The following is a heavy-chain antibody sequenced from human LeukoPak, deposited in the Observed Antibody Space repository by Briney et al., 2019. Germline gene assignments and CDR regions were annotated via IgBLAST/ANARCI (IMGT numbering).Heavy chain of an antibody. D-gene: IGHD1-20*01. CDR1: GFTFNTYT. CDR2: ISGSSGII. V-gene: IGHV3-48*04. J-gene: IGHJ4*02. Sequence: GGSLRLSCAASGFTFNTYTMNWVRQAPGKGLEWVSYISGSSGIIDYADSVKGRITISRDNAKNSLYLQMNSLRAEDTAVYYCARRRYNWNAIDYWGQGTLVTVSS. CDR3: ARRRYNWNAIDY.